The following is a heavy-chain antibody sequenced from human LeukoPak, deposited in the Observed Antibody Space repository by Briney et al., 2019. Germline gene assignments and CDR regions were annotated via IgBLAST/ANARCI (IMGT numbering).Heavy chain of an antibody. D-gene: IGHD3-22*01. Sequence: GASVKVSCKASGFTFTSSAMRWVRQARGQRLEWIGWIVVGSGNTNYAQKFQERVTITRDMSTSTAYMELSSLRSEDTAVYYCAACFNYYDSSGYPNFDYWGQGTLVTVSS. CDR1: GFTFTSSA. CDR3: AACFNYYDSSGYPNFDY. CDR2: IVVGSGNT. J-gene: IGHJ4*02. V-gene: IGHV1-58*02.